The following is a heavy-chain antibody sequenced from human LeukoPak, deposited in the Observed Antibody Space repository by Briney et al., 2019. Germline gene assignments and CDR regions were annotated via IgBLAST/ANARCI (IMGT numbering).Heavy chain of an antibody. V-gene: IGHV1-2*02. J-gene: IGHJ4*02. CDR1: GYTFTGYY. D-gene: IGHD3-22*01. CDR2: INPNSGGT. CDR3: ARDPCITMIVVPRGPFDY. Sequence: ASVKVSCKASGYTFTGYYMHWVRQAPGQGLEWMGWINPNSGGTNYAQKFQGRVTMTRDTSISTAYMELSRLRSDDTAVYYCARDPCITMIVVPRGPFDYWGQGTLVTVSS.